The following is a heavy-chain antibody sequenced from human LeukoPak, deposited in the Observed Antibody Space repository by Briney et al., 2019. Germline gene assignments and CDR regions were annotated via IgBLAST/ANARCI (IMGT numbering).Heavy chain of an antibody. CDR2: INPNSGGT. Sequence: ASVKVSCKASGYTFTGYYMHWVRQAPGQGLEWMGWINPNSGGTNYAQKFQGWVTMTRDTSISTAYMELSRLRSDDTAVYYCAGVGGATTVVTPSYYYGMDVWGQGTTVTVSS. CDR3: AGVGGATTVVTPSYYYGMDV. V-gene: IGHV1-2*04. J-gene: IGHJ6*02. CDR1: GYTFTGYY. D-gene: IGHD4-23*01.